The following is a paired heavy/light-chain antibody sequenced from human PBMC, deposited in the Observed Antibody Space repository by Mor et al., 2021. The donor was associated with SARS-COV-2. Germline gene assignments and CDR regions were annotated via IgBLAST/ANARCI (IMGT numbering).Heavy chain of an antibody. D-gene: IGHD4-17*01. CDR3: AKDRFGDYALDY. CDR1: GFTFSTYA. V-gene: IGHV3-23*01. J-gene: IGHJ4*02. CDR2: ISGSGSNT. Sequence: EVQLLESGGGLVQPGGSLRLSCAASGFTFSTYAMSWVRQAPGKGLEWVSAISGSGSNTYYADSVKGRFMISRDYSRNTLYLQLNSLRDEDTAVYYCAKDRFGDYALDYWGQGTLVTVSS.
Light chain of an antibody. CDR1: SSDVGAYNY. CDR2: EVT. CDR3: SSYTTNNTRI. J-gene: IGLJ2*01. Sequence: QSALTQPASVSGFPGQSITISCTGTSSDVGAYNYVSWYQQHPDKAPKLMIYEVTNRPSGVSNRFSGSRSGNTASLAISGLQADDEADYYCSSYTTNNTRIFGGGTKVTVL. V-gene: IGLV2-14*01.